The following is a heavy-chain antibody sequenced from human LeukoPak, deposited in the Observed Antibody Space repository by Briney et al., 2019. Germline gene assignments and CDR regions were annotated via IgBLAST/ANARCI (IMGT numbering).Heavy chain of an antibody. J-gene: IGHJ4*02. D-gene: IGHD3-22*01. CDR1: GGSINNYY. CDR2: IYYSGNT. Sequence: SETLSLNCTVSGGSINNYYWTWIRQPPGKGLEWIGYIYYSGNTNYNRSLKSRVTVSVDTSKNQFSLKLSSVTAADTAVYYCARGLTSSGLRFDYWGQGTLVTVSS. V-gene: IGHV4-59*01. CDR3: ARGLTSSGLRFDY.